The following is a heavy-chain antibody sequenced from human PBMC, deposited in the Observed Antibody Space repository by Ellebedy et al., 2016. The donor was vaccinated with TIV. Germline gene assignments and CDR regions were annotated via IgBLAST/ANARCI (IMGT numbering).Heavy chain of an antibody. CDR1: GYSFTSYW. D-gene: IGHD2-15*01. CDR2: MYPGESDA. Sequence: KVSCKGSGYSFTSYWVGWVRQLPGKGLEWMGFMYPGESDAKYSPSFQGQVTISDDKSINTAYLQWSSLKASDTAMYYCSRKARYCSGGTCSTSAFDLWGQGTMVIVSS. J-gene: IGHJ3*01. V-gene: IGHV5-51*01. CDR3: SRKARYCSGGTCSTSAFDL.